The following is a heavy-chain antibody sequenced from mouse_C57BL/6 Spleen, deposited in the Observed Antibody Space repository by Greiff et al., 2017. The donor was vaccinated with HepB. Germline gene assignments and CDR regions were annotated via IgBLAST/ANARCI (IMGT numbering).Heavy chain of an antibody. CDR3: ARELTGTPY. V-gene: IGHV1-69*01. CDR1: GYTFTSYW. Sequence: VQLQQPGAELVMPGASVKLSCKASGYTFTSYWMHWVKQRPGQGLEWIGEIDPSDSYTNYNQKFKGKSTLTVDKSSSTAYMQLSSLTSEDSAVYYCARELTGTPYWGQGTTLTVSS. D-gene: IGHD4-1*01. J-gene: IGHJ2*01. CDR2: IDPSDSYT.